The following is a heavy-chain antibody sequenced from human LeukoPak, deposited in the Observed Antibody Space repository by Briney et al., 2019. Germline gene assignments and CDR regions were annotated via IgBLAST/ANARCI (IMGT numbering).Heavy chain of an antibody. V-gene: IGHV3-23*01. D-gene: IGHD2-2*01. Sequence: GGSLRLSCAGSGFTLNSNAMCWVRQSPGKGLDWVSGISRMGVTTYYADSVKGRFTISRDTSKNTLYLQMNTLRPEDTAVYYCAKEEVPNDYWGQGTLVTVSS. CDR3: AKEEVPNDY. J-gene: IGHJ4*02. CDR1: GFTLNSNA. CDR2: ISRMGVTT.